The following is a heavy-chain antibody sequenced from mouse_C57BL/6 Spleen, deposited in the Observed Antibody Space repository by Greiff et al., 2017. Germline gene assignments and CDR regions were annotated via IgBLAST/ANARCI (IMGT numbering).Heavy chain of an antibody. Sequence: VQLQQSGAELVKPGASVKISCKASGYAFSSYWMNWVKQRPGKGLEWIGQIYPGDGDTNYNGKFKGKATLTADKSSSTAYMQLSSLTSEDSAVYFCARSRYYGSSYFDVWGTGTTVTVSS. CDR2: IYPGDGDT. J-gene: IGHJ1*03. CDR1: GYAFSSYW. CDR3: ARSRYYGSSYFDV. V-gene: IGHV1-80*01. D-gene: IGHD1-1*01.